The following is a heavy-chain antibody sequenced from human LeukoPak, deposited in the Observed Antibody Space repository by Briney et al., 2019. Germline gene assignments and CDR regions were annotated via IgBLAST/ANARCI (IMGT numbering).Heavy chain of an antibody. CDR1: GGSISSSSYY. V-gene: IGHV4-39*01. CDR3: ARSYYYDSSGYSSWFDP. J-gene: IGHJ5*02. CDR2: IYYSGST. Sequence: SETLSLTCTVSGGSISSSSYYWGWIRQPPGKGLEWIGSIYYSGSTYYNPSLRSRVTISVDTSKNQFSLKLSSVTAPDTAVYYCARSYYYDSSGYSSWFDPWGQGTLVTVSS. D-gene: IGHD3-22*01.